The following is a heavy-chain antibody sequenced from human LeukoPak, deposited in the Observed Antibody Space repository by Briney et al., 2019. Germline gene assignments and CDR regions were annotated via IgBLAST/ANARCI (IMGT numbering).Heavy chain of an antibody. J-gene: IGHJ4*02. Sequence: SQTLSLTCAISGDSVSSNSAAWNWIRQSPSRGLEWLGRTYYRSKWYNDCAVSVKSRITINPDTSKNQFSLQLNSVTPEDTAVYYCARAEYSGYDHPFDYWGQGTLVTVSS. CDR2: TYYRSKWYN. CDR3: ARAEYSGYDHPFDY. CDR1: GDSVSSNSAA. V-gene: IGHV6-1*01. D-gene: IGHD5-12*01.